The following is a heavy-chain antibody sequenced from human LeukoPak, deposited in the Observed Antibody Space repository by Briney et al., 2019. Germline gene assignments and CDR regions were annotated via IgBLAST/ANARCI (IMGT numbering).Heavy chain of an antibody. J-gene: IGHJ3*02. CDR2: FDPEDGET. CDR1: GYTLTELS. Sequence: ASVKVSCKVYGYTLTELSMHWVRQAPGKGLEWMGGFDPEDGETIYARKFQGRVTMTEDTSTDTAYMELSSLRSEDTAVYYCATDKPSGGIWSGYYFVRRAFDIWGQGTMVTVSS. D-gene: IGHD3-3*01. CDR3: ATDKPSGGIWSGYYFVRRAFDI. V-gene: IGHV1-24*01.